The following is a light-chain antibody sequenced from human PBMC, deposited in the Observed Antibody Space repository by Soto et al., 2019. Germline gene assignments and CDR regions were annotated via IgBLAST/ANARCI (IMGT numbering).Light chain of an antibody. CDR1: QSVLYSSNNKNY. J-gene: IGKJ1*01. V-gene: IGKV4-1*01. CDR2: WAS. CDR3: QQYYSIPRT. Sequence: DIVMTQSPDSLAVSLGERATINCKSSQSVLYSSNNKNYLAWYQQKPGQPPKLRIYWASTRESGVPDRFSGSGSETDFTLTVSSLQAEDVAVYYCQQYYSIPRTFGQGTKVEVK.